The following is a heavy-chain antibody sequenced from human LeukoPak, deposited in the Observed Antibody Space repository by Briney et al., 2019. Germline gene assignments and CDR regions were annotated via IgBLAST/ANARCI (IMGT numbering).Heavy chain of an antibody. CDR3: ARDLPSIAARIGLFDY. D-gene: IGHD6-6*01. V-gene: IGHV3-21*01. J-gene: IGHJ4*02. CDR2: ISSSSSYI. CDR1: GFTFSSYS. Sequence: GGSLRLSCAASGFTFSSYSMNWVRQAPGKGLEWVSSISSSSSYIYYADSVKGRFTISRDNAKNSLYLQMNSLRAEDTAVYYCARDLPSIAARIGLFDYWGQGTLVNVSS.